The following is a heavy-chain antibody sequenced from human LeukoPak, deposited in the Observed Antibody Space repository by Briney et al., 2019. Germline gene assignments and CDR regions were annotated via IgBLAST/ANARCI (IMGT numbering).Heavy chain of an antibody. J-gene: IGHJ3*02. Sequence: GASVKVSCKASGYTFTGYYMHWVRQAPGQGPEWMGRTDPSDSYTNYSPSFQGHVTISADKSISTAYLQWSSLKASDTAMYYCARPNCSGGSCYSSYDAFDIWGQGTMVTVSS. D-gene: IGHD2-15*01. CDR2: TDPSDSYT. CDR1: GYTFTGYY. V-gene: IGHV5-10-1*01. CDR3: ARPNCSGGSCYSSYDAFDI.